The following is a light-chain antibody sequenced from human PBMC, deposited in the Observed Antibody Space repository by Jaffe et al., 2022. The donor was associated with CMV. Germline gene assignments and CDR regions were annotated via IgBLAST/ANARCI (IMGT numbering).Light chain of an antibody. Sequence: EIVLTQSPATLSLSPGERATLSCRASQSVSSYLGWYQQKPGQAPRLLIYDASNRATGIPARFSGSGSGTDFTLTISGLEPADFAVYYCQQRRNWPLTFGQGTRLEIK. CDR1: QSVSSY. CDR2: DAS. CDR3: QQRRNWPLT. J-gene: IGKJ5*01. V-gene: IGKV3-11*01.